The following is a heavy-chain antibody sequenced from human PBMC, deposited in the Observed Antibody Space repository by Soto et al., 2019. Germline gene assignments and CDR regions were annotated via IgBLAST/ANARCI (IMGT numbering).Heavy chain of an antibody. CDR3: AIRGHIAVAGTYFDY. Sequence: SVKVSCKASGGTFSSYTISWVRQAPGQGLEWMGRIIPIFGTANYAQKFQGRVTITADESTSTAYMELSSLRSEDTAVYYCAIRGHIAVAGTYFDYWGQGTLVTVSS. J-gene: IGHJ4*02. CDR1: GGTFSSYT. V-gene: IGHV1-69*13. CDR2: IIPIFGTA. D-gene: IGHD6-19*01.